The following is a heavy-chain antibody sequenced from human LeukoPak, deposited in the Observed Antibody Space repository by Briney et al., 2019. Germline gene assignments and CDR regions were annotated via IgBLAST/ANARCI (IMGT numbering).Heavy chain of an antibody. J-gene: IGHJ4*02. Sequence: GGSLRRSCAASGFTFSSYAMSWVRQAPGKGLEWVSAISGSGGSTYYADSVKGRFTISRDNSKNTLYLQMNSLRAEDTAVYYCAKDAVNNYYDSSILDYWGQGTLVTVSS. D-gene: IGHD3-22*01. CDR2: ISGSGGST. V-gene: IGHV3-23*01. CDR1: GFTFSSYA. CDR3: AKDAVNNYYDSSILDY.